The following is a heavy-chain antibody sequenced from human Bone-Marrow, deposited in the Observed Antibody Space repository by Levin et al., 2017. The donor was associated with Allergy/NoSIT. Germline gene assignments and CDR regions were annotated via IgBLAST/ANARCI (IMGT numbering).Heavy chain of an antibody. CDR2: IWNDGSNK. CDR3: ASGGPRSGGFREPES. CDR1: GFTFSSYG. V-gene: IGHV3-33*01. Sequence: GESLKISCAASGFTFSSYGMHWVRQAPGKGLEWVAVIWNDGSNKYYADSVKGRFTISRDNSKNTLYLQMNSLRAEDTAVYYCASGGPRSGGFREPESWGQGTLVTVSS. D-gene: IGHD3-10*01. J-gene: IGHJ4*02.